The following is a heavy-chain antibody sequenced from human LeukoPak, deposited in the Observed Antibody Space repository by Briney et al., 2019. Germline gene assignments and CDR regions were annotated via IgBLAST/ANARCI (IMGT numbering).Heavy chain of an antibody. V-gene: IGHV3-23*01. CDR1: GYTFNNYA. D-gene: IGHD1-1*01. CDR3: AKNRGGTYKYYMDV. J-gene: IGHJ6*03. Sequence: GGSLRLSCAASGYTFNNYAMSWVRQAPGMWLPWPSYVSGSGGATDYAASVKGRFTISRDNSKNTVYLQMGSLRAEDTAVYYCAKNRGGTYKYYMDVWGNGTTVTVSS. CDR2: VSGSGGAT.